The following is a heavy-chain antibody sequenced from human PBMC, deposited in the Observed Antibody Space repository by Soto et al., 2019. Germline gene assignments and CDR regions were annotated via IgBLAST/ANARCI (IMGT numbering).Heavy chain of an antibody. CDR3: ARGGPIGRSEFDY. V-gene: IGHV3-30*04. CDR1: GFTFGQYP. D-gene: IGHD3-3*01. CDR2: ISYHSTNK. J-gene: IGHJ4*02. Sequence: QVQLVESGGGVVQPGTSLRLSCTASGFTFGQYPMQWVRQAPGKGLEWLAVISYHSTNKYYSDSVKGRFTISRDNSKNTLYLQMDSLTTEDTAVYYCARGGPIGRSEFDYWGQGTLVAVSS.